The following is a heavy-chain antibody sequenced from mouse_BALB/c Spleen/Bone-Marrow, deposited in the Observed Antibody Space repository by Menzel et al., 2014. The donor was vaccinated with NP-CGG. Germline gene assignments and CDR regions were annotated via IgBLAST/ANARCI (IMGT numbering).Heavy chain of an antibody. J-gene: IGHJ2*01. Sequence: VKLQESGAELVRPGTSVKISRKASGYAFTNYWLGWVKQRPGHGLEWIGDIYPGSGNTYYTEKFKGKATLTADTSSSTAYMQLSSLTSEDSAVYFCARRRSLDYWGQGTILTVSS. V-gene: IGHV1-63*02. CDR3: ARRRSLDY. CDR1: GYAFTNYW. CDR2: IYPGSGNT.